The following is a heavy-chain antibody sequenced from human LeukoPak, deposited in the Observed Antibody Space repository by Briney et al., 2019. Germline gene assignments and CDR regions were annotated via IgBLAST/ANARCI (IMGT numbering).Heavy chain of an antibody. CDR3: AKRYAGSWNIDQ. D-gene: IGHD6-13*01. Sequence: PGGSLRLSCAASGFTFSSHSMNWVRQAPGKGLEWVSYISTSSTSIYYADSVRGRFTISSDNAKNSLYLQMNGLRDEDTAVYYCAKRYAGSWNIDQWGQGTQVTVSS. CDR2: ISTSSTSI. V-gene: IGHV3-48*02. J-gene: IGHJ4*02. CDR1: GFTFSSHS.